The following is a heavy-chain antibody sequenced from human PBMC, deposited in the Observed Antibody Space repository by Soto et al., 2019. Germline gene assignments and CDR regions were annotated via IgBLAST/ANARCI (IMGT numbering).Heavy chain of an antibody. J-gene: IGHJ5*02. Sequence: GGSLRLSCAASGFTFSNYAMHWVRQAPGKGLEWVAVISYDGSNKYYADSVKGRFTISRDNSKNTLYPQMNSLRAEDTAVYYCANFYYDTSGTTVGFDPWGQGTLVTVSS. CDR2: ISYDGSNK. D-gene: IGHD3-22*01. V-gene: IGHV3-30*18. CDR3: ANFYYDTSGTTVGFDP. CDR1: GFTFSNYA.